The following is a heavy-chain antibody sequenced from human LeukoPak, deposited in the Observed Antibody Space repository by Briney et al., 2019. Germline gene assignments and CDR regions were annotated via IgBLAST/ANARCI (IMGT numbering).Heavy chain of an antibody. CDR1: GFTFSSYA. CDR3: AKDHSQLAYCGGDCYLGYFDY. D-gene: IGHD2-21*01. Sequence: GGSLRLSCAASGFTFSSYAMSWVRQAQGKGLGWVSAISGSGGSTYYADSVKGRFTISRDNSKNTLYLQMNSLRAEDTAVYYCAKDHSQLAYCGGDCYLGYFDYWGQGTLVTVSS. J-gene: IGHJ4*02. V-gene: IGHV3-23*01. CDR2: ISGSGGST.